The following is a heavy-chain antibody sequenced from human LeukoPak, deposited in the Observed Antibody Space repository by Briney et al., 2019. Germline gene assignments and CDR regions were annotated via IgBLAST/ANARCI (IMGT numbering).Heavy chain of an antibody. V-gene: IGHV3-23*01. J-gene: IGHJ4*02. CDR1: GFTFSSYA. CDR2: ISSSGDNT. D-gene: IGHD2-2*01. CDR3: AKRWTPTASTWSFDY. Sequence: GGSLRLSCAASGFTFSSYAMSWVRQAPGKGLEWVSAISSSGDNTYYADSVRGRFTISRDNSKNTVYLQMNSLRAEDTAVYYCAKRWTPTASTWSFDYWGQGTLVTVSS.